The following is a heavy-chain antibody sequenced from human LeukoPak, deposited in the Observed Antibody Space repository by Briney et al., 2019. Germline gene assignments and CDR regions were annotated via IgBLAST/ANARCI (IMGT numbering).Heavy chain of an antibody. J-gene: IGHJ4*02. CDR3: AKDPKQWLVTALGY. D-gene: IGHD6-19*01. Sequence: PGGSLRLSCAASGFTFSSYGMHWVRQAPGKGLEWVAFIRYDGSNKYYADSVKGRFTISRDNSKNTLYLQMNSLRAEDTAVYYCAKDPKQWLVTALGYWGQGTLVTVSS. CDR2: IRYDGSNK. V-gene: IGHV3-30*02. CDR1: GFTFSSYG.